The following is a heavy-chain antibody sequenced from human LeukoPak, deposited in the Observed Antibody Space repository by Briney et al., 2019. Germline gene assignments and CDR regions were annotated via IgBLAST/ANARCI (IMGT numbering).Heavy chain of an antibody. D-gene: IGHD5-12*01. J-gene: IGHJ4*02. CDR2: ISGSGGST. V-gene: IGHV3-23*01. CDR3: AKIVDSYIDY. Sequence: GGSLRLSCAASGFTFSSYAMSWVRQAPGKGLEWVSGISGSGGSTYYAESVKGRFTISRDNSKNTLYLQMNSLRAEDTAVYYCAKIVDSYIDYWGQGTLVTVSS. CDR1: GFTFSSYA.